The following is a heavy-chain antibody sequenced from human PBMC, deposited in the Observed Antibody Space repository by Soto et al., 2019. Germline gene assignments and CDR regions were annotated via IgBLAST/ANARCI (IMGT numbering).Heavy chain of an antibody. J-gene: IGHJ3*02. CDR2: ISWNSGSI. D-gene: IGHD1-7*01. V-gene: IGHV3-9*01. CDR3: AKDIKSSGELQDAFDI. CDR1: GFTFDDYA. Sequence: GGSLRLSCAASGFTFDDYAMHWVRQAPGKGLEWVSGISWNSGSIGYADSVKGRFTISRDNAKNSLYLQMNSLRAEDTALYYCAKDIKSSGELQDAFDIWGQGTMVTVSS.